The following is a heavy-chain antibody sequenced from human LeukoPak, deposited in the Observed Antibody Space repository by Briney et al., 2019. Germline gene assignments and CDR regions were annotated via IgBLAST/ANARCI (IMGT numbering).Heavy chain of an antibody. D-gene: IGHD3-10*01. Sequence: ASVKVSCKCSGYTFTIYGISMVRQPHAQGLEWMGWISAYNGNRNNAQTLQGRVTMTIDTSTSTAYMELRSLRSDDTAVYYCARTWFGELLGYVFDYWGQGTLVTVSS. CDR2: ISAYNGNR. CDR3: ARTWFGELLGYVFDY. J-gene: IGHJ4*02. CDR1: GYTFTIYG. V-gene: IGHV1-18*04.